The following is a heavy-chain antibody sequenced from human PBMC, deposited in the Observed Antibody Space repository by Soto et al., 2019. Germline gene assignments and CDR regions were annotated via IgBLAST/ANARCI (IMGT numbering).Heavy chain of an antibody. V-gene: IGHV4-31*03. D-gene: IGHD3-10*01. CDR1: GASITTGGYY. CDR2: IYYSGST. CDR3: ARDGTRGEYYYYGMDV. Sequence: SETLSLTFTVSGASITTGGYYWSWIRQHPGKGLEWIGYIYYSGSTYYNPSLKSRVTISVDTSKNQFSLKLSSVTAAETAVYYCARDGTRGEYYYYGMDVWGQGTTVTVSS. J-gene: IGHJ6*02.